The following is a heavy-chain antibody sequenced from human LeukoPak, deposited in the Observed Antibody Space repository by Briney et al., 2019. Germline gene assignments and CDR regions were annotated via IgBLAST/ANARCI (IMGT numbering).Heavy chain of an antibody. CDR2: IRYDGNNK. J-gene: IGHJ3*02. Sequence: GGSLRLSSAASGFTFSNYDMHWVRQAPGKGLEWVTFIRYDGNNKYYADSVKGRFTISRDNSKNTLYLQMNSLRAEDTAVYYCARVWNDAEGGAFDIWGQGTMVTVSS. V-gene: IGHV3-30*02. CDR1: GFTFSNYD. D-gene: IGHD1-1*01. CDR3: ARVWNDAEGGAFDI.